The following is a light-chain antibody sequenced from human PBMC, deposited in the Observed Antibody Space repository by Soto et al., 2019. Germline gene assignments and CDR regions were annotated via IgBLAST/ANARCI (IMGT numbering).Light chain of an antibody. CDR3: HHYCYSPRT. CDR1: QSVSSPY. CDR2: GTS. Sequence: EVVLTQSPGTLCLSPGERATLSCRASQSVSSPYLPRYQQRAGQAPRPLIYGTSTRATGIPDRFSGSGSGTDFPPTISLLEPEYFAVFYFHHYCYSPRTFGQGTQV. J-gene: IGKJ1*01. V-gene: IGKV3-20*01.